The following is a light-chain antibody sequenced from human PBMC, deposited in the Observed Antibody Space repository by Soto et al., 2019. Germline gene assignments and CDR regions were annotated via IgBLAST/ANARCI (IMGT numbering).Light chain of an antibody. CDR1: QTISSW. J-gene: IGKJ1*01. Sequence: DIQMTQSPSTLSASVGDRVTITFRASQTISSWLAWYQQKPGKAPKLLIYAASTLESGVPSRFSGSGSGTEFTLTISSLQPDDFATYYCQKYNSYLWTFGQGTKVDIK. CDR2: AAS. CDR3: QKYNSYLWT. V-gene: IGKV1-5*01.